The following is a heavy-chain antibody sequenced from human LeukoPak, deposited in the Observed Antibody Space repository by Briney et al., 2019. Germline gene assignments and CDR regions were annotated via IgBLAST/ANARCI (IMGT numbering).Heavy chain of an antibody. J-gene: IGHJ4*02. Sequence: GGSLRLSCAASGFTFDDYAMHWVRQAPGKGLEWVSGISWNSGSIGYADSVKGRFTISRDNAKNSLYLQMNSLRAEDTALYYCAKGSAAAGYYGTTTLDYWGQGTLVTVSS. V-gene: IGHV3-9*01. CDR1: GFTFDDYA. CDR2: ISWNSGSI. D-gene: IGHD3-10*01. CDR3: AKGSAAAGYYGTTTLDY.